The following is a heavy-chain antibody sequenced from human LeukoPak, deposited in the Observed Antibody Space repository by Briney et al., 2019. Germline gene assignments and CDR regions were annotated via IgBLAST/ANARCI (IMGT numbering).Heavy chain of an antibody. Sequence: PSETLSLTCAAYGGSFSGYYWSWIRQPPGKGLEWIGEINHSGSTNYNPSLKSRVTISVDTSKNQFSLKLSSVTAADTAVYYCARSYDSSGPFDYWGQGTLVTVSS. CDR3: ARSYDSSGPFDY. CDR1: GGSFSGYY. CDR2: INHSGST. J-gene: IGHJ4*02. V-gene: IGHV4-34*01. D-gene: IGHD3-22*01.